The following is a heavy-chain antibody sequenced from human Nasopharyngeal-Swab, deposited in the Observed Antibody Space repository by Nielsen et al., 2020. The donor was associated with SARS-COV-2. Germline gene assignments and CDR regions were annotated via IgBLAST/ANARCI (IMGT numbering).Heavy chain of an antibody. J-gene: IGHJ4*02. Sequence: GGSLRLSCVASGFTFSRYGMHWVRQAPGKGLEWVAITSYQGSNTYYADSVKGRFTISRDNSKNTLYLQMNSLRAEDTAMYYCATYPLRSGYYTGREFDYWGQGTLVTVSS. CDR1: GFTFSRYG. D-gene: IGHD3-3*01. CDR3: ATYPLRSGYYTGREFDY. CDR2: TSYQGSNT. V-gene: IGHV3-30*03.